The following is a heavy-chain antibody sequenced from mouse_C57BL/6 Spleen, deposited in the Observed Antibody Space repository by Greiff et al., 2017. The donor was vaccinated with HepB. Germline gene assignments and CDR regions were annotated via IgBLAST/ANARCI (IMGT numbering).Heavy chain of an antibody. J-gene: IGHJ1*03. V-gene: IGHV6-6*01. D-gene: IGHD1-1*01. CDR2: IRNKANNHAT. Sequence: EVKLEESGGGLVQPGGSMKLSCAASGFTFSDAWMDWVRQSPEKGLEWVAEIRNKANNHATYYAESVKGRFTISRDDSKSSVYLQMNSLRAEDTGIYYCTRDYGSSYEWYFDVWGTGTTVTVSS. CDR3: TRDYGSSYEWYFDV. CDR1: GFTFSDAW.